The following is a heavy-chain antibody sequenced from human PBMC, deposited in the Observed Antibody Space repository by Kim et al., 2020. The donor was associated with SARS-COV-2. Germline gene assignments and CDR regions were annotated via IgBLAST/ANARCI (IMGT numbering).Heavy chain of an antibody. Sequence: GGSLRLSCAASGFTFSSYSMNWVRQAPGKGLEWVSSISSSSSYIYYADSVKGRFTISRDNAKNSLYLQMNSLRAEDTAVYYCARDRAGYPHLDYFDYWGQGTLVTVSS. V-gene: IGHV3-21*01. J-gene: IGHJ4*02. D-gene: IGHD5-18*01. CDR3: ARDRAGYPHLDYFDY. CDR1: GFTFSSYS. CDR2: ISSSSSYI.